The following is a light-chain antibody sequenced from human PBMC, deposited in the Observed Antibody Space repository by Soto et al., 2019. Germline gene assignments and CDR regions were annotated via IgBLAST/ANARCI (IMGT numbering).Light chain of an antibody. CDR2: GAS. CDR1: QTINNN. CDR3: QQANSFPIT. V-gene: IGKV3-15*01. Sequence: VMTQAPATLSVSPGERATLSCRASQTINNNVAWYQLKDGQVPRLVIYGASTRATDIPARFSGSGSGTEFTLTISSLQSEDFATYYCQQANSFPITFGQGTRLEIK. J-gene: IGKJ5*01.